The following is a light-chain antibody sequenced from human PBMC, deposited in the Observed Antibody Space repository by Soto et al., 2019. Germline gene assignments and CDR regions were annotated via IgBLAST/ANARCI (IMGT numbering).Light chain of an antibody. J-gene: IGKJ2*01. Sequence: EIVLTQSPGTLSLSPGEGATLSCWASQSVSGSYLAWYQQKPGQAPRLLIYGASSRATGIPDRFSGSGSGTDFTLIISRLDPEDFAVYYCQQYGTPPFTFGQGTKLDIK. CDR3: QQYGTPPFT. CDR1: QSVSGSY. V-gene: IGKV3-20*01. CDR2: GAS.